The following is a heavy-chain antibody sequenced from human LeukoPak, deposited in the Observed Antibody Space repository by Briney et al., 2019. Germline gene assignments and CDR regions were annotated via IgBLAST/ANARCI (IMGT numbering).Heavy chain of an antibody. V-gene: IGHV1-3*01. CDR3: ARATLYYYDTSHYDY. Sequence: ASVMVSCQASGYSFTGYYIHWVRQAPGQGLERMGWINAGNGVTKYSPKFQDRFTITRDTSASTADMELSGVRSEATAVYYCARATLYYYDTSHYDYWGQGTLVTVSS. CDR1: GYSFTGYY. CDR2: INAGNGVT. J-gene: IGHJ4*02. D-gene: IGHD3-22*01.